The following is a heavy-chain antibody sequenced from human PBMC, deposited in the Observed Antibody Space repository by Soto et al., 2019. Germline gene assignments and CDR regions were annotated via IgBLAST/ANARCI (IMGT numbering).Heavy chain of an antibody. CDR3: ARGGGGWQWRDAFDI. D-gene: IGHD6-19*01. V-gene: IGHV1-8*01. CDR2: MNPNSGNT. Sequence: TFTSYDINWVRQATGQGLEWMGWMNPNSGNTGYAQKFQGRVTMTRNTSISTAYMELSSLRSEDTAVYYCARGGGGWQWRDAFDIWGQGTMVTVSS. J-gene: IGHJ3*02. CDR1: TFTSYD.